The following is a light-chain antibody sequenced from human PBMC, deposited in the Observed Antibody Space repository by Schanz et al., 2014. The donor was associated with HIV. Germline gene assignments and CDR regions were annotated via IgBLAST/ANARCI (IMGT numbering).Light chain of an antibody. Sequence: QSVLTQPPSVSAAPGQMVTISCSGSSSNIGDNYVSWYHHVPGTAPKLLIYDTYSRPSGIPDRFSGSKSGTSATLGITGLQPGDEADYYCGTWDSSLNTGLFGGGTKLTVL. CDR3: GTWDSSLNTGL. V-gene: IGLV1-51*01. J-gene: IGLJ3*02. CDR1: SSNIGDNY. CDR2: DTY.